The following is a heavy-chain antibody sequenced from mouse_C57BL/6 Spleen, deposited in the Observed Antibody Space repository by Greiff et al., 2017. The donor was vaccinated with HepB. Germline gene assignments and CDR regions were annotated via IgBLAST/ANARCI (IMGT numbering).Heavy chain of an antibody. CDR2: ISYDGSN. V-gene: IGHV3-6*01. CDR1: GYSITSGYY. Sequence: EVQLVESGPGLVKPSQSLSLTCSVTGYSITSGYYWNWIRQFPGNKLEWMGYISYDGSNNYNPSLKNRIPITRDTSKNLFFLKLNSVTTEDTATYYCARDPTGYFDVWGTGTTVTVSS. CDR3: ARDPTGYFDV. D-gene: IGHD2-10*01. J-gene: IGHJ1*03.